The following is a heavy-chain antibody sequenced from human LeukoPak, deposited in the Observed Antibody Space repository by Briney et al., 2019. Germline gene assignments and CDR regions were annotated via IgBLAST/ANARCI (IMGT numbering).Heavy chain of an antibody. CDR2: ISGSGGST. CDR3: ARDRELWSGYYYGMDV. J-gene: IGHJ6*02. V-gene: IGHV3-23*01. CDR1: GFTFGSYA. D-gene: IGHD3-3*01. Sequence: GGSLRLSCAASGFTFGSYAMSWVRQAPGKGLEWVSAISGSGGSTYYADSVKGRFTISRDNSKNTLYLQMNSLRAEDTAVYYCARDRELWSGYYYGMDVWGQGTTVTVSS.